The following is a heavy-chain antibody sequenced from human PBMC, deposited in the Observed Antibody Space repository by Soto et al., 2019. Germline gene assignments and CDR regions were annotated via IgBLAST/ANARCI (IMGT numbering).Heavy chain of an antibody. V-gene: IGHV4-59*08. J-gene: IGHJ4*02. CDR2: ISYSGST. D-gene: IGHD3-22*01. CDR1: GCSISSFD. Sequence: PSETLSLTCTVPGCSISSFDWNWIRQPPGKGLEWIGYISYSGSTNYNPSLKSRVTISVDTSKNQFSLKLSSVTATDTAVYYCARQDSSGYGFDYWGQGTLVTVS. CDR3: ARQDSSGYGFDY.